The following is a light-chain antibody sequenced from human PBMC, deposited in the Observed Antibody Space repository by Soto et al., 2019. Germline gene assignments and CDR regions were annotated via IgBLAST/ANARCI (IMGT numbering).Light chain of an antibody. V-gene: IGLV1-44*01. Sequence: QSVLTQPPSASGTRGQRVTISCSGSSSNIGSNTVNWYQQLPGTAPKLLIYSNNQRPSGVPDRFSGSKSGTSASLAISGLQSEDEADYYCAAWDDSLNADYVFGTGTKLTV. CDR2: SNN. CDR3: AAWDDSLNADYV. J-gene: IGLJ1*01. CDR1: SSNIGSNT.